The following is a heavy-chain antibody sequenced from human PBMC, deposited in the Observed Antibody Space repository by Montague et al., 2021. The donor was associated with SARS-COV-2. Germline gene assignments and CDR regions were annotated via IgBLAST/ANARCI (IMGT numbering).Heavy chain of an antibody. D-gene: IGHD6-19*01. CDR2: IYYRGST. Sequence: SETLSPTCTVSGGSISSSSYYWAWIRQPPGKGLEWIGSIYYRGSTYYNPSLKSRVFISVDTSKNQLSLTLTSVTAADTAVYYCATQEDPSGWIPGPFDFWGQGTLLSVPS. CDR1: GGSISSSSYY. CDR3: ATQEDPSGWIPGPFDF. J-gene: IGHJ4*02. V-gene: IGHV4-39*01.